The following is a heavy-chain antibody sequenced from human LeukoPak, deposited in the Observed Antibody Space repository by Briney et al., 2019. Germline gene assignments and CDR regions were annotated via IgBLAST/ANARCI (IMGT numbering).Heavy chain of an antibody. Sequence: GESLKISCKGSGYSFTSYWIGWVHQMPGKGLEWMGIIYPGDSGTRYSPSFQGQVTISADKSISTAYLQWTSLKASDTAMYYCARIYCSSTSCYHYYMDVWGKGTTVTISS. CDR1: GYSFTSYW. D-gene: IGHD2-2*01. CDR3: ARIYCSSTSCYHYYMDV. CDR2: IYPGDSGT. J-gene: IGHJ6*03. V-gene: IGHV5-51*07.